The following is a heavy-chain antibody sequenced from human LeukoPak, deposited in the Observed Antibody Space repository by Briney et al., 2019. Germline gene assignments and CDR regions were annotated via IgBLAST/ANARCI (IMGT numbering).Heavy chain of an antibody. J-gene: IGHJ4*02. V-gene: IGHV1-69*13. CDR1: GGTFSSYA. Sequence: GASVKVSCKASGGTFSSYAISWVRQAPGQGLEWMGGIIPIFGTANYAQKFQGRVTITADESTSTAYMELSSLRSEDTAVYYCAREPPNTPYCSSTSCYRRGGYYFDYWGQGTLVTVSS. CDR3: AREPPNTPYCSSTSCYRRGGYYFDY. D-gene: IGHD2-2*01. CDR2: IIPIFGTA.